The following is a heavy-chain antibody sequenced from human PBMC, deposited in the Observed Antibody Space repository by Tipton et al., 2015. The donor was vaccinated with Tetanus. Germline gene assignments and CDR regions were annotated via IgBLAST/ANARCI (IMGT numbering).Heavy chain of an antibody. Sequence: PGLVKPSETLSLTCTVSGASITTYHWSWLRQTPGRGLEWIGHIYYTGATSYNSSLQSRVTLSIDTSKNQFSLKMTSVTAADTAVYFCEGDDYYETSRRDYYGEEVWGQGTTVTVSS. D-gene: IGHD3-16*01. CDR3: EGDDYYETSRRDYYGEEV. V-gene: IGHV4-59*01. CDR1: GASITTYH. CDR2: IYYTGAT. J-gene: IGHJ6*02.